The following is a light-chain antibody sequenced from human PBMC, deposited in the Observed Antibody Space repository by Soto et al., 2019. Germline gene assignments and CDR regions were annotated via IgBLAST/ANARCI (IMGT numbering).Light chain of an antibody. Sequence: DIPMTQSPSSLSASVGDRVTITCRASQSISSYLIWYQQKPGKAPKLLIYAASSLQSGVPSRFSGSGSGTDFTLTISSLQPEDFATYYCQQSYSTPPWTFGQGTKVEIK. CDR3: QQSYSTPPWT. V-gene: IGKV1-39*01. CDR2: AAS. CDR1: QSISSY. J-gene: IGKJ1*01.